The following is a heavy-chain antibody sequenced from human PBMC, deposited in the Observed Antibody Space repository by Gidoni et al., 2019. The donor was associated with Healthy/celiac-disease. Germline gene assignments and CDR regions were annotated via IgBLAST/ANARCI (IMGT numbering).Heavy chain of an antibody. CDR3: ARDGVVATIGPPYGMDV. CDR2: IYYSRST. V-gene: IGHV4-31*03. CDR1: GGSISSGGYY. D-gene: IGHD5-12*01. Sequence: QVQLQESGPGLVKPSQTLSLTCTVSGGSISSGGYYWSWIRQHPGKGLEWIGYIYYSRSTYYNPSLKSRVTISVDTSKNQFSLKLSSVTAADTAVYYCARDGVVATIGPPYGMDVWGQGTTVTVSS. J-gene: IGHJ6*02.